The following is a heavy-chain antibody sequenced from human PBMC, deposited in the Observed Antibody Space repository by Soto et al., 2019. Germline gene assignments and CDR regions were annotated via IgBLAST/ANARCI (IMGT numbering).Heavy chain of an antibody. V-gene: IGHV3-49*03. D-gene: IGHD2-21*01. CDR2: IRSKAYGGTT. Sequence: GSLRLSCTASGFTFGDYAMSWFRQAPGKGLEWVGFIRSKAYGGTTEYAASVKGRFTISRDDSKSIAYLQMNSLKTEDTAVYYCTRDDRVNYYYYGMDVWGQGTTVTVSS. CDR3: TRDDRVNYYYYGMDV. CDR1: GFTFGDYA. J-gene: IGHJ6*02.